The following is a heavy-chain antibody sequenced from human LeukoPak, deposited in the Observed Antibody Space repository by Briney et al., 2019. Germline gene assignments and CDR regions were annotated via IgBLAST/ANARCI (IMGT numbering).Heavy chain of an antibody. CDR2: VYHSGST. CDR3: AREAYSGYEIDY. V-gene: IGHV4-38-2*02. D-gene: IGHD5-12*01. CDR1: GYSISSGYY. J-gene: IGHJ4*02. Sequence: PSETLSLTCAVSGYSISSGYYRGRIRQPPGKALEWIGSVYHSGSTYYNPSLKSRVTISVDTSKNQFSLKLGSVTAADTAVYYCAREAYSGYEIDYWGQGTLVTVSS.